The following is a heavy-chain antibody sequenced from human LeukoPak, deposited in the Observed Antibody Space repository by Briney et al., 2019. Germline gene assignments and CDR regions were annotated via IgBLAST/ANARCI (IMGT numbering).Heavy chain of an antibody. J-gene: IGHJ4*02. V-gene: IGHV3-30*04. D-gene: IGHD6-13*01. CDR3: ARTSSSWYYFDY. CDR1: GFTFNSYA. CDR2: ISYDGSNK. Sequence: PGRSLRLSCAASGFTFNSYAMHRVRQAPGKGLEWVAVISYDGSNKYYADSVKGRFTISRDNSKNTLYLQMNSLRAEDTAVYYCARTSSSWYYFDYWGQGTLVTVSS.